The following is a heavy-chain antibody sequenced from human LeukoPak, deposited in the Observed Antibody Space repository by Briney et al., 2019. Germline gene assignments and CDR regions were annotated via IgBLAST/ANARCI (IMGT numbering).Heavy chain of an antibody. V-gene: IGHV3-23*01. CDR3: AKGYSSAWYAY. D-gene: IGHD6-19*01. J-gene: IGHJ4*02. CDR1: GFTFSSSA. CDR2: ISGSDGST. Sequence: GGSLRLSCAASGFTFSSSAMSWVRQAPGKGLEWVSAISGSDGSTYYADSVKGRFTISRDNSKNTLYLQMNSLRAEDTAVYYCAKGYSSAWYAYWGQGTLVTVSS.